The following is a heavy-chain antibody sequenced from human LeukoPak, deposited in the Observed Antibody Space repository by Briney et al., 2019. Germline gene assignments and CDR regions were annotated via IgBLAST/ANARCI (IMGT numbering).Heavy chain of an antibody. V-gene: IGHV1-24*01. J-gene: IGHJ4*02. CDR1: GYTLTELS. CDR3: ATVPLIDSSGYYY. CDR2: FDPEDGET. Sequence: GASVKVSCKVSGYTLTELSMHWVRQAPGKGLEWMGGFDPEDGETIYAQKFQGRVTMIEDTSTDTAYMELSSLRSEDTAVYYCATVPLIDSSGYYYWGQGTLVTVSS. D-gene: IGHD3-22*01.